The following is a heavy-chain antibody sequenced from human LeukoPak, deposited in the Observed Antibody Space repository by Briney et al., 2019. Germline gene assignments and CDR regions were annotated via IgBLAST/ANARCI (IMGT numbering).Heavy chain of an antibody. Sequence: PGGSLRLSCAASGFTFSSYAMSWVRQAPGKGLEWVSSISSSSSYIYYADSVKGRFTISRDNAKNSLYLQMNSLRAEDTAVYYCAREGVGATMGFDYWGQGTLVTVSS. J-gene: IGHJ4*02. D-gene: IGHD1-26*01. CDR1: GFTFSSYA. CDR3: AREGVGATMGFDY. V-gene: IGHV3-21*01. CDR2: ISSSSSYI.